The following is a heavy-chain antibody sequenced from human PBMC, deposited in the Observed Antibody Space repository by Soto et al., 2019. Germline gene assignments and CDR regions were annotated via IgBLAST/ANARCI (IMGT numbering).Heavy chain of an antibody. CDR1: GFTFRTYW. CDR3: ASLTTVVTMGGY. CDR2: INSDGSST. D-gene: IGHD4-17*01. J-gene: IGHJ4*02. Sequence: EVQLVESGGGLVQPGGPLRLSCAASGFTFRTYWMHWVRQAPGKGLVWVSRINSDGSSTSYADSVKGRFTISRDNAKNTLYLQMNSLRAEDTAVYYCASLTTVVTMGGYWGQGILVTVSS. V-gene: IGHV3-74*01.